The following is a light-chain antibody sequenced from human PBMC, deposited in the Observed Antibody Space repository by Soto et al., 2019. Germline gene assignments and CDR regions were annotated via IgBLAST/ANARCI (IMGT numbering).Light chain of an antibody. CDR1: QSVSSW. CDR3: QQYDSHLPT. Sequence: DIQMTQSPSTLSASVGDRVTITCRASQSVSSWLAWYQQKPGKVPKLLIYKASSLESGVPLRFSGSGSGTEFTPTISSLQPDDFATYYCQQYDSHLPTFGQGTKVEIK. CDR2: KAS. V-gene: IGKV1-5*03. J-gene: IGKJ2*01.